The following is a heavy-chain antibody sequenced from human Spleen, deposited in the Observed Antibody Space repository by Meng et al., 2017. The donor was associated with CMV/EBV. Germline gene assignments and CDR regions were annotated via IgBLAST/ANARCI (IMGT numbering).Heavy chain of an antibody. CDR2: NIPILGTA. CDR1: GYTFTSYD. V-gene: IGHV1-69*05. J-gene: IGHJ6*02. CDR3: ARAPSSLYGMDV. Sequence: SVKVSCKASGYTFTSYDINWVRQATGQGLEWMGGNIPILGTADYAQKFQGRLTITTDESTNTAYMEVSSLRSEDTAVYYCARAPSSLYGMDVWGLGTTVTVSS. D-gene: IGHD2-2*01.